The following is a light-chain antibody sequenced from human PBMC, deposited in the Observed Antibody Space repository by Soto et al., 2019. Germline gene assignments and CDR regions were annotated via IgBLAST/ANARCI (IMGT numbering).Light chain of an antibody. CDR1: SSDVGAYNY. CDR2: EVT. CDR3: CSFASSNTWV. V-gene: IGLV2-8*01. Sequence: QSALTQPPSASGSPGQSVTISCTGTSSDVGAYNYVSWYQQHAGKAPKLVIYEVTKRPSGVPDRFSGSKSANTASLTVSGLQAEDEADYYRCSFASSNTWVFGGGTKLTVL. J-gene: IGLJ3*02.